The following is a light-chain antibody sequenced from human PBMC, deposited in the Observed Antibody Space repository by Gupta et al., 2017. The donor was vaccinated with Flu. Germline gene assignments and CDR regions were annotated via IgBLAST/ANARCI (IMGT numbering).Light chain of an antibody. CDR3: QQNGDVPIT. CDR1: LSSSNC. Sequence: PSTLSAAEGDKVTITCRASLSSSNCWSWYQQKPGKAPKIQDNKASRVESGVPSRGSGSGSETKFTITNRSLEPYEVSSYHRQQNGDVPITFGGGTKVEIK. CDR2: KAS. V-gene: IGKV1-5*03. J-gene: IGKJ4*01.